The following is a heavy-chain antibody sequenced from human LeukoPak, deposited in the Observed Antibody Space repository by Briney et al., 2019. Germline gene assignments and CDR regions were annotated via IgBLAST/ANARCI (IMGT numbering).Heavy chain of an antibody. CDR3: AARRDYYDSSGYLPLDY. J-gene: IGHJ4*02. CDR1: GYTFTSYY. D-gene: IGHD3-22*01. Sequence: ASVKVSCKASGYTFTSYYVHWVRQAPGQGLEWMGIVNPSGGSTSYAQKFQGRVTMTRDTSTSTVYMELSSLRSEDTAVYYCAARRDYYDSSGYLPLDYWGQGTLVTVSS. CDR2: VNPSGGST. V-gene: IGHV1-46*03.